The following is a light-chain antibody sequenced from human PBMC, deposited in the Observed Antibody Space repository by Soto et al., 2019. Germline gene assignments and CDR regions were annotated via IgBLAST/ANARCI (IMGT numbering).Light chain of an antibody. CDR2: DVT. J-gene: IGLJ1*01. CDR3: SSYTSSSTPYV. V-gene: IGLV2-14*01. Sequence: QSALNRASSGSWAPGQSISLSRNGNSSEGGGYNYVSWYQQHPVKAPKLMIYDVTNRPSGVSDRFSGSKSGNTASLTISGLQAEDEADYYCSSYTSSSTPYVFGTGTKVTVL. CDR1: SSEGGGYNY.